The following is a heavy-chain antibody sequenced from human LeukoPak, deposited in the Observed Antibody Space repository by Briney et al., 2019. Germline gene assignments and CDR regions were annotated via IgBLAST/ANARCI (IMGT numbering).Heavy chain of an antibody. V-gene: IGHV3-49*03. Sequence: GGSLRLSCTASGFTFGDYAMSWFRQAPGKGLEWVGFIRSKAYGGTTEYAASVKGRFTISRDDSKSIAYLQMNSLKTEDTAVYYCTRSRRGGYYSIYFDYWGQGTLVTVSS. D-gene: IGHD3-22*01. J-gene: IGHJ4*02. CDR1: GFTFGDYA. CDR2: IRSKAYGGTT. CDR3: TRSRRGGYYSIYFDY.